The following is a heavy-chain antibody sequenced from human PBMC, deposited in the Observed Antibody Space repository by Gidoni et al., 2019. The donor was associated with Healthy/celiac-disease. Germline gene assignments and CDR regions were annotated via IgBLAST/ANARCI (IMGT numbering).Heavy chain of an antibody. CDR3: WLSGSYAYYYYYYYMDV. J-gene: IGHJ6*03. V-gene: IGHV3-23*01. Sequence: EVQLLESGGGLVQPGGSRRPSWVAPGFTFSSHSMRWVRQAPGMGLEGVSAISGSGGNTYYPDDVKGRFTSARDNSKNTLYLQMKSLGAEDTAVYYCWLSGSYAYYYYYYYMDVWGKGTTVTVSS. CDR1: GFTFSSHS. D-gene: IGHD1-26*01. CDR2: ISGSGGNT.